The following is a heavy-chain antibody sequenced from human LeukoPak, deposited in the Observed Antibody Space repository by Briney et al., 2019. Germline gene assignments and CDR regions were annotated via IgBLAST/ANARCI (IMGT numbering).Heavy chain of an antibody. CDR2: IFPGDSDT. CDR3: ARRLTYDSRAYYCLDY. D-gene: IGHD3-22*01. CDR1: GYSFTSYW. J-gene: IGHJ4*02. V-gene: IGHV5-51*01. Sequence: GESLKISCKGSGYSFTSYWIGWVRQKPGRGLEWMGIIFPGDSDTRYSPSFQGQVTISADKSISTAYLQWSSLKASDTAMYYCARRLTYDSRAYYCLDYWGQGTLVTVSS.